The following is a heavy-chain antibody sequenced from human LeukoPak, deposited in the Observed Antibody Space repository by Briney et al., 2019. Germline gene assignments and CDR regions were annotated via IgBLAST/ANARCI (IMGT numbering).Heavy chain of an antibody. CDR2: INTDGNEK. CDR1: GFTFYNFW. Sequence: PGGSLRLSCANSGFTFYNFWMNWVRQAPGKGEEWGANINTDGNEKYYVDSVEGRFTFTRDNARNSLYLQMNSLRAEDTAVYYCGVVYWGQGTLVTVSS. CDR3: GVVY. V-gene: IGHV3-7*01. J-gene: IGHJ4*02.